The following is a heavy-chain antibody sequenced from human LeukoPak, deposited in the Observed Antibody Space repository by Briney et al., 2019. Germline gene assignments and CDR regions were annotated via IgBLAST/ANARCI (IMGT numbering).Heavy chain of an antibody. Sequence: GGSLRLSCATSGFTFSRYDMHWVRQAPGKGLEWVAYIRNDGTTKDYADSVKGRFTISRDNPKNTLYLQLNSPRGEDTAVYYCATTVFTTTWYFDYWGQGNLVTVSS. CDR2: IRNDGTTK. CDR3: ATTVFTTTWYFDY. D-gene: IGHD3-9*01. V-gene: IGHV3-30*02. J-gene: IGHJ4*02. CDR1: GFTFSRYD.